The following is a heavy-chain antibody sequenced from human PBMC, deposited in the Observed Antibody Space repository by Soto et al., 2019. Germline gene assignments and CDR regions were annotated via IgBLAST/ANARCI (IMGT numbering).Heavy chain of an antibody. CDR1: GFSLNTGGVG. V-gene: IGHV2-5*02. Sequence: QITLKESGPTLVKPTQTLTLTCTFSGFSLNTGGVGVGWIRQSPGKALEWLAHIYWDGDKRYRPFLETRLTITKDASKNQVVLTMTKMDPADTATYYCARHQLVQSSEWFRKGFDSWGQGIPVTVSS. D-gene: IGHD3-3*01. J-gene: IGHJ4*02. CDR3: ARHQLVQSSEWFRKGFDS. CDR2: IYWDGDK.